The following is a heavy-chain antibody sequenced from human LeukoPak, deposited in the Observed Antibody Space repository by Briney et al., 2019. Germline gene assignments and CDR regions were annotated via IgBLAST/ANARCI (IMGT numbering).Heavy chain of an antibody. Sequence: PSETLSLTCTVSGGSISSGDYYWSWIRQPPGKGLEWIGYIYYSGSTYYNPSLKSRVTISVDTSKNQFSLKLSSVTAADTAVYYCARVVPAARGDWFDPWGQGTLVTVSS. CDR3: ARVVPAARGDWFDP. V-gene: IGHV4-30-4*08. CDR1: GGSISSGDYY. CDR2: IYYSGST. J-gene: IGHJ5*02. D-gene: IGHD2-2*01.